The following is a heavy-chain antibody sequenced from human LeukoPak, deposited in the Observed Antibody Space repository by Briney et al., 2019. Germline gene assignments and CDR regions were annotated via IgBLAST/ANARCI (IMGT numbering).Heavy chain of an antibody. CDR1: GFTFSSYA. J-gene: IGHJ4*02. CDR3: ASSGSYRFDY. CDR2: ISGSGDST. D-gene: IGHD1-26*01. Sequence: PGGSLRLSCAASGFTFSSYAMSWVRQAPGKGLEWVSAISGSGDSTYYGDSVKGRFTISRDNSKNSLYLQMNSLRDEDTAVYYCASSGSYRFDYWGQGTLVTVSS. V-gene: IGHV3-23*01.